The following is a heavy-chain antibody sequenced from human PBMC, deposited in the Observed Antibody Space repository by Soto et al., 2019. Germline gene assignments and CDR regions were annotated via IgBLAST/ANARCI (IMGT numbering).Heavy chain of an antibody. D-gene: IGHD1-26*01. J-gene: IGHJ4*02. V-gene: IGHV1-46*01. CDR3: ARALGKGATTFPFDY. Sequence: GASVKVSCKASGYTFTSYYMHWVRQAPGQGLEWMGIINPSGGSTSYAQKFQGRVTMTRDTSTSTVYMELSSLRSEDTAVYYCARALGKGATTFPFDYWGQGTLVTVSS. CDR2: INPSGGST. CDR1: GYTFTSYY.